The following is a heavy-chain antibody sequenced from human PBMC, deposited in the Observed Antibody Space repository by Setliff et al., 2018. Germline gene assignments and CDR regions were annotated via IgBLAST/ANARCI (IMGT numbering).Heavy chain of an antibody. J-gene: IGHJ3*02. Sequence: CKASGYTFTGYYMYWVRQAPGQGLEWMGRINPSSGATIYAQKFQGRVTMTSDTSISTAYMELGRLRSDDTAVYFCARDGGGDSDAFDIWGQGTMVTVS. CDR1: GYTFTGYY. D-gene: IGHD3-16*01. CDR2: INPSSGAT. CDR3: ARDGGGDSDAFDI. V-gene: IGHV1-2*06.